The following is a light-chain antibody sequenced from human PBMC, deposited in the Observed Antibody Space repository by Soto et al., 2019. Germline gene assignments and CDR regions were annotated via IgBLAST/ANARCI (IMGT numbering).Light chain of an antibody. CDR1: QSVGSN. V-gene: IGKV3-15*01. Sequence: IVMTHSPSTLSLSPVEGATVSCRASQSVGSNVAWYQQIPGQGPRLLIYGASTRATGVPARFSGTGSGTEFALTINSLQSEDFAVYYCQQYNDWPPWTFGQGTKVDIK. J-gene: IGKJ1*01. CDR3: QQYNDWPPWT. CDR2: GAS.